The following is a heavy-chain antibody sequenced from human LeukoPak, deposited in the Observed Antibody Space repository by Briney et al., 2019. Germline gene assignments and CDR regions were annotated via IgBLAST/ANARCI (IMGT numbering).Heavy chain of an antibody. CDR3: ARYGGFLGY. CDR2: ISYDGRNQ. Sequence: GGSLRLSCAASGFTFSNYAMHWVRQAPGKGLEWVAVISYDGRNQYYADSVKGRFTVSRDNSKSTLYLQMNRLRGEDTAVYNCARYGGFLGYWGQGTLVTVSS. J-gene: IGHJ4*02. D-gene: IGHD3-16*01. V-gene: IGHV3-30*04. CDR1: GFTFSNYA.